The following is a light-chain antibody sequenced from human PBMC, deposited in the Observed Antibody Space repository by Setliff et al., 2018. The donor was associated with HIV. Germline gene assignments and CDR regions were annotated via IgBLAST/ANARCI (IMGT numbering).Light chain of an antibody. CDR3: QQSHSFWT. J-gene: IGKJ1*01. V-gene: IGKV1-39*01. Sequence: DIQMTQSPSSLSASVGDRVTITCRASQSVRSYLNWYQQKPGRAPKLLISGASSLQSGVPSRFSGSGSGTDFTFTISSLQPEDFATYDCQQSHSFWTFGQGTKVDIK. CDR2: GAS. CDR1: QSVRSY.